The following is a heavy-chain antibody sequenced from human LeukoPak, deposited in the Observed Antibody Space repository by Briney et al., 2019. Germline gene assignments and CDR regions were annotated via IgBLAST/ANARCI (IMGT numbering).Heavy chain of an antibody. V-gene: IGHV4-34*01. D-gene: IGHD6-19*01. CDR3: ARYIAVAGLSY. CDR1: GGSFSGYY. CDR2: INHSGST. J-gene: IGHJ4*02. Sequence: SETLSLTCAVYGGSFSGYYWSWIRQPPGKGLEWIGEINHSGSTNYNPSLKSRVTISVDTSKNQFSLKLGSVTAADTAVYYCARYIAVAGLSYWGQGTLVTVSS.